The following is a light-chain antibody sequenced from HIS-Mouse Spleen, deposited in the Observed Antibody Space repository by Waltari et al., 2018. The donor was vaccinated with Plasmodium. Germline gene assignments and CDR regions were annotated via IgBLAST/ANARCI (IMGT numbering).Light chain of an antibody. CDR3: QQYGSSPYT. Sequence: EIVLTQSPGTLSLSPGERATLPCRASQCVSSSYLAWYQPKPGQAPRLLIYGASSRATGIPDRFSGSGSGTDFTLTISRLEPEDFAVYYCQQYGSSPYTFGQGTKLEIK. V-gene: IGKV3-20*01. CDR1: QCVSSSY. J-gene: IGKJ2*01. CDR2: GAS.